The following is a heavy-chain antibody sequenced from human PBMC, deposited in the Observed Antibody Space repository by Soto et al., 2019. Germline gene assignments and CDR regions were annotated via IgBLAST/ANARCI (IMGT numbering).Heavy chain of an antibody. CDR2: ISTYNSDT. CDR3: AREGVAPYYYYGMDV. CDR1: GYTFTRSG. J-gene: IGHJ6*02. D-gene: IGHD5-12*01. V-gene: IGHV1-18*01. Sequence: QVQLVQSGAEVKKPGASVKVSRKASGYTFTRSGISWVRQAPGQGLEWMGWISTYNSDTNYAQTFQGRVTMTTDTSTSTVHMEVRSLRSDDTAVYYCAREGVAPYYYYGMDVWGQGTPVTVSS.